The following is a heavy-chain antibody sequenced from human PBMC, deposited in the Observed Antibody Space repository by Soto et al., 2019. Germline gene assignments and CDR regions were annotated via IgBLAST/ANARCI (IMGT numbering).Heavy chain of an antibody. J-gene: IGHJ4*02. V-gene: IGHV3-48*03. CDR2: ISGSNNNI. D-gene: IGHD2-21*02. CDR3: ATEELCGADCYFFKH. CDR1: GFNLRNYE. Sequence: RLSCAVSGFNLRNYEMNWVRQVPGKGLEWISKISGSNNNIYYADSVQGRFTISRDDANNVLFLQMNSLRAEDTATYHCATEELCGADCYFFKHWGQGTLVTVSS.